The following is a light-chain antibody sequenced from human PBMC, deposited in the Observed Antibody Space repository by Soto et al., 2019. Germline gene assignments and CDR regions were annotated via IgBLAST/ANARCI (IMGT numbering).Light chain of an antibody. V-gene: IGKV3-15*01. Sequence: IVLTRSPASVSWSRWEIGAAGCRAIQSVTSNYLAWYQQKPGQAPRLLIYGASTRATGIPARFSGSGSGTEFTLTISSLQSEDFAVYYCQQYNNWPPWTFGQGTKVDI. CDR3: QQYNNWPPWT. CDR1: QSVTSN. J-gene: IGKJ1*01. CDR2: GAS.